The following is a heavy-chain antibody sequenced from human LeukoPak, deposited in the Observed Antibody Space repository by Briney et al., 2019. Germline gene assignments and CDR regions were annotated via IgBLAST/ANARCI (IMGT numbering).Heavy chain of an antibody. CDR3: ARQAYGSHFDAFDI. CDR2: IYPDDSET. Sequence: GESLKISCKTSGYRFTSYWIAWVRQMPGKGLEWMGIIYPDDSETNYSPSFQGQVSMSVDKSITTAYLQWSSLKASDTAIYYCARQAYGSHFDAFDIWGQGTMVTVSS. V-gene: IGHV5-51*01. J-gene: IGHJ3*02. D-gene: IGHD3-22*01. CDR1: GYRFTSYW.